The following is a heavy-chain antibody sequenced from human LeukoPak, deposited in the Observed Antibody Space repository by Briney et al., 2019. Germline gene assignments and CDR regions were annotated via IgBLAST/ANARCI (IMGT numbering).Heavy chain of an antibody. CDR2: IYYSGST. CDR3: ARGSAFGGYYSD. V-gene: IGHV4-31*03. J-gene: IGHJ4*02. D-gene: IGHD3-22*01. CDR1: GGSISSGGYY. Sequence: PSQTLSLTCTVSGGSISSGGYYWSWIRQHPGKGLEWIGYIYYSGSTYYNPSLKSRVTISVDTSKNQFSLKLSSVTAADTAVYYCARGSAFGGYYSDWGQGTLVTVSS.